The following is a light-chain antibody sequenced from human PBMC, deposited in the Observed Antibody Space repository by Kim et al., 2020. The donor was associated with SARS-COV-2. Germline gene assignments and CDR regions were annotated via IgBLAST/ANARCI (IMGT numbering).Light chain of an antibody. Sequence: IQLTQSPSSLSASVGDRVTITCRASQGISTYLAWYQQKPGKAPEVLIYSASTLQTGVPSRFSGSGSGTDFTLTINNLQPEDFAIYFCQQLDTYPLTFGPGTKVDIK. J-gene: IGKJ3*01. CDR2: SAS. CDR1: QGISTY. CDR3: QQLDTYPLT. V-gene: IGKV1-9*01.